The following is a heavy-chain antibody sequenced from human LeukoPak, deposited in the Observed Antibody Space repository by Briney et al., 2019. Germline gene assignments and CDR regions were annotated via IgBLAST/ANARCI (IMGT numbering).Heavy chain of an antibody. CDR1: GYTFTSYD. Sequence: GASVKVSCKASGYTFTSYDINWVRQATGQGLEWMGWMNPNSGNTGYAQKFQGRVTMTRNTSISTAYMELSSLRSEDTAVYYCARGYGSGSYRPLSSYYMDVWGKGTTVTISS. J-gene: IGHJ6*03. V-gene: IGHV1-8*01. CDR3: ARGYGSGSYRPLSSYYMDV. D-gene: IGHD3-10*01. CDR2: MNPNSGNT.